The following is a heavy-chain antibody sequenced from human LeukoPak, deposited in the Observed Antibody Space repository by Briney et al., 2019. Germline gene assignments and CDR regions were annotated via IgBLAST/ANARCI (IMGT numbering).Heavy chain of an antibody. Sequence: ASVKVSCKASGYTFTSYYMHWVRQAPGQGLEWMGIINPSGGSTSYAQKFQGRVTITRDTSTSTVYMELSSLRSEDTAVYDCATPAGSGYNCFDYWGQGTLVTVSS. CDR2: INPSGGST. V-gene: IGHV1-46*01. CDR1: GYTFTSYY. CDR3: ATPAGSGYNCFDY. D-gene: IGHD5-24*01. J-gene: IGHJ4*02.